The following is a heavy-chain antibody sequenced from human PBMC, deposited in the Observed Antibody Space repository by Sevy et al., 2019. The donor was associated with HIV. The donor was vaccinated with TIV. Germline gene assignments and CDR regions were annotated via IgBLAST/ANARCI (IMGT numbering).Heavy chain of an antibody. J-gene: IGHJ4*02. CDR2: IIPIFGST. CDR1: GGTFSDYA. V-gene: IGHV1-69*13. CDR3: ARFKYYGSQSLYYFDY. Sequence: SVKVSCKASGGTFSDYANSWLRQAPGQGLEWMGGIIPIFGSTNYAEKFQGRVTLTADESTNTFYMELTRLRSEDSAVYYCARFKYYGSQSLYYFDYWGQGTLVTVSS. D-gene: IGHD3-10*01.